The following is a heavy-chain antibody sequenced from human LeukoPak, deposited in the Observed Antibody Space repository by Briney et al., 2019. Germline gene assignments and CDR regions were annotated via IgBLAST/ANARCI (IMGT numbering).Heavy chain of an antibody. J-gene: IGHJ4*02. CDR1: GYSISSGYY. V-gene: IGHV4-38-2*02. D-gene: IGHD3-10*01. CDR3: ARDGSGSYSLYYFDY. Sequence: SETLSLTCTVSGYSISSGYYWGWIRQPPGKGLEWIGSIYHSGSTYYNPSLKSRVTISVDTSKNQFSLKLSSVTAADTAVYYCARDGSGSYSLYYFDYWGQGTLVTVSS. CDR2: IYHSGST.